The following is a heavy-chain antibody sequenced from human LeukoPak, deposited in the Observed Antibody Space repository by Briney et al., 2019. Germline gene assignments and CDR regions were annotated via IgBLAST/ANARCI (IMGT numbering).Heavy chain of an antibody. CDR3: AKPYYYGSGSTNWFDP. CDR1: GFTFSSYG. V-gene: IGHV3-30*18. J-gene: IGHJ5*02. D-gene: IGHD3-10*01. Sequence: PGRSLRLSCAASGFTFSSYGMHWVRQAPGKGLEWVAVISYDGSNKYYADSVKGRFTISRDNSKNTLYLQMNSLRAEDTAVYCRAKPYYYGSGSTNWFDPWGQGTLVTVSS. CDR2: ISYDGSNK.